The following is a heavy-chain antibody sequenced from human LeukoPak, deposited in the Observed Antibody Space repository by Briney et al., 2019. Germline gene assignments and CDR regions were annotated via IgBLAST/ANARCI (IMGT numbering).Heavy chain of an antibody. D-gene: IGHD3-22*01. V-gene: IGHV3-23*01. CDR3: ARVWSSGYTKDY. CDR1: GFTFDSYA. J-gene: IGHJ4*02. CDR2: ISGGSEDT. Sequence: GGSLRLSCTASGFTFDSYAMSWVRQAPGKGLEWVSSISGGSEDTYYADSVKGRFTISRDNSKSTLYLQMNGLRAEDTAVYYCARVWSSGYTKDYWGQGTLVTVSS.